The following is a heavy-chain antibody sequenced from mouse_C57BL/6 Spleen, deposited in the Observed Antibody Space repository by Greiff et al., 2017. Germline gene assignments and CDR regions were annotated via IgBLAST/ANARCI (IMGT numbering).Heavy chain of an antibody. J-gene: IGHJ1*03. CDR1: GFTFSDYY. V-gene: IGHV5-16*01. Sequence: EVHLVESEGGLVQPGSSMKLSCTASGFTFSDYYMAWVRQVPEKGLEWVANINYDGSSTYYLDSLKSRFIISRDNAKNILYLQMSSLKSEDTATYYCARAGSNYDWYFDVWGTGTTVTVSS. CDR3: ARAGSNYDWYFDV. D-gene: IGHD2-5*01. CDR2: INYDGSST.